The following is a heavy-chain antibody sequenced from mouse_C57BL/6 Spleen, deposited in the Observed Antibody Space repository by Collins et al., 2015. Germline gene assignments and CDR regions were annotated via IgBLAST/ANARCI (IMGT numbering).Heavy chain of an antibody. CDR3: ARSGDWDDFDV. CDR2: IYPGDGDT. CDR1: GYAFSSYW. Sequence: QVQLQQFGAELVKPGASVKISCKASGYAFSSYWMNWVKQRPGKGLEWIGQIYPGDGDTNYNGKFKGKATLTADKSSSTAYMQLSSLTSEDSAVYFCARSGDWDDFDVWGTGTTVTVSS. J-gene: IGHJ1*03. V-gene: IGHV1-80*01. D-gene: IGHD4-1*01.